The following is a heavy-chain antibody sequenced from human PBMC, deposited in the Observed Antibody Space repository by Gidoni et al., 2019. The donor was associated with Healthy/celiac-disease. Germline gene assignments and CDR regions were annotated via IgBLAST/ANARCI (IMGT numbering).Heavy chain of an antibody. J-gene: IGHJ5*02. D-gene: IGHD3-10*01. CDR1: GFPFSSYG. V-gene: IGHV3-33*01. CDR2: IWYDGSNK. Sequence: QVQLVESGGGVVQPGRSLRLSCAASGFPFSSYGMHWVRQAPGKGLEWVAGIWYDGSNKYYADSVKGRFTISRDNSKNTLYLQRNSLRAEDTAVYYCARDLGHYGSGMGAWFDPWGQGTLVTVSS. CDR3: ARDLGHYGSGMGAWFDP.